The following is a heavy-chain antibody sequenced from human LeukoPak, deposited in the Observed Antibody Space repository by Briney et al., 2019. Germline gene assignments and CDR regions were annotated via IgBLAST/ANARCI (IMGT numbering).Heavy chain of an antibody. CDR1: GYTFTGYY. V-gene: IGHV1-2*02. J-gene: IGHJ5*02. Sequence: GASVKVSCKASGYTFTGYYMHWVRQAPGQGLEWMGWINPNSGGTNYAQKFQGRVTMTRDTSISTAYMELSRLRSDDTAVYYCARSYSGSYYSSWFDPWGQGTLMTVSS. CDR3: ARSYSGSYYSSWFDP. D-gene: IGHD1-26*01. CDR2: INPNSGGT.